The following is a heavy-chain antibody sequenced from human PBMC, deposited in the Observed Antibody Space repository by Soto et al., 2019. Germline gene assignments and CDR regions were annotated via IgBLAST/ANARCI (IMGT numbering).Heavy chain of an antibody. J-gene: IGHJ4*02. D-gene: IGHD4-4*01. Sequence: EVQLVESGGGLVQPGGSLRLSCTASGFTFSDSWMTWVRQAPGKGLEWVARIKPDESEKKYADSVKGRFSISRDNAKNSMYWQMDSLRGEDTAVYYCVRGGSNSASWGQGTLVTVSS. CDR2: IKPDESEK. CDR1: GFTFSDSW. V-gene: IGHV3-7*01. CDR3: VRGGSNSAS.